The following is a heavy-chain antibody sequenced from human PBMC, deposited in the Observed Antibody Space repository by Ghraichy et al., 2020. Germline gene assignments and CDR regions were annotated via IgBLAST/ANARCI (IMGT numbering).Heavy chain of an antibody. J-gene: IGHJ6*02. V-gene: IGHV3-9*01. Sequence: SLRLSCAASGFTFDDCAMHWVRQAPGKGLEWVSGITWNSDSIVYADSVKGRFTISRDNAKNSLYLQMNSLRAEDTALYYCAKDRSGWYDGNLYNYYGLDVWGQGTTVTVSS. CDR3: AKDRSGWYDGNLYNYYGLDV. CDR1: GFTFDDCA. CDR2: ITWNSDSI. D-gene: IGHD6-19*01.